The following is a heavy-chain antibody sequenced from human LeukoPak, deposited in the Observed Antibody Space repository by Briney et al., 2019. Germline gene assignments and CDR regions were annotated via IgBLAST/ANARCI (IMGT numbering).Heavy chain of an antibody. D-gene: IGHD2-2*01. V-gene: IGHV4-39*01. Sequence: RPSETLSLTCTVSGGSISSSSYYWGWIRQPPGKGLEWIGSIYYSGSTYYNPSLKSRVTISVDTSKNQFSLKLSSVTAADTAVYYCARSVAPAAQNWFDPWGQGTLVTVSS. CDR3: ARSVAPAAQNWFDP. CDR1: GGSISSSSYY. CDR2: IYYSGST. J-gene: IGHJ5*02.